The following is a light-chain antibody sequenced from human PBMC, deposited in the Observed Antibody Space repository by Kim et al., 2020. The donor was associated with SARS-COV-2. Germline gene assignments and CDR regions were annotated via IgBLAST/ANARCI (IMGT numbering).Light chain of an antibody. J-gene: IGLJ2*01. CDR2: YDS. V-gene: IGLV3-21*04. CDR1: NIGSKS. CDR3: QVWVRSSDRGV. Sequence: SYELTQPPSVSVAPGKSARITFGGNNIGSKSVHWYQQKPGQAPVLVIYYDSDRPSGIPERFSGSNSGNTATLTISRVEAGDEADYYCQVWVRSSDRGVFG.